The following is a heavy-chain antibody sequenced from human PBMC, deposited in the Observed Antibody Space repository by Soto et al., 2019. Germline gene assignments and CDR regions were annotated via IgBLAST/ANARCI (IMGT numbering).Heavy chain of an antibody. CDR1: GFTFSNAW. J-gene: IGHJ4*02. V-gene: IGHV3-15*01. CDR3: TTEPHDYGDYGAGY. CDR2: IKSKTDGGTT. Sequence: GGSLRLSCAASGFTFSNAWMSWVRQAPGKGLEWVGRIKSKTDGGTTDYAAPVKGRFTISRDDSKNTLYLQMNSLKTEDTAVYYCTTEPHDYGDYGAGYWGQGTLVTVSS. D-gene: IGHD4-17*01.